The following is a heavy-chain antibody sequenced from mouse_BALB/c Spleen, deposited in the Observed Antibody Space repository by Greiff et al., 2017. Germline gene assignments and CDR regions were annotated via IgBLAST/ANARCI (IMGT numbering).Heavy chain of an antibody. CDR3: ARVDSSGYDY. CDR1: GFTFSSYG. V-gene: IGHV5-6*02. CDR2: ISSGGSYT. J-gene: IGHJ4*01. D-gene: IGHD3-2*01. Sequence: EVKLVESGGDLVKPGGSLKLSCAASGFTFSSYGMSWVRQTPDKRLEWVATISSGGSYTYYPDSVKGRFTISRDNAKNTLYLQMSSLKSEDTAQYYCARVDSSGYDYWGQGTSVTVSS.